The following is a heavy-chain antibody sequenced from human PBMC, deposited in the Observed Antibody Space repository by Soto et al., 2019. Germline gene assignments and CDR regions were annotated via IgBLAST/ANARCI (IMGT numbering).Heavy chain of an antibody. CDR3: ARTTVTTDYKQYRHYYGMDV. CDR1: GGTFSSFA. D-gene: IGHD4-17*01. CDR2: IIPIFGTA. V-gene: IGHV1-69*01. Sequence: QVQLVQSGAEVQKPGSSVKVSCKASGGTFSSFAISWVRQAPGQGLEWMGGIIPIFGTANYAQKFQGRVTITADESTSTAYMELSSLRYEDTAVYYCARTTVTTDYKQYRHYYGMDVWGQGTTVTVSS. J-gene: IGHJ6*02.